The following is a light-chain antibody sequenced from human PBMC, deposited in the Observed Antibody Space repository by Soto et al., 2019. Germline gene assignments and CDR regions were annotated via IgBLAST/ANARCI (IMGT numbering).Light chain of an antibody. CDR2: DAY. Sequence: EIQITQSPSTLSASVGDRFTITCLASQSISSWLAWYQQKPGKAPKLLIYDAYNLESGVTSRFSGSGSGTEFTLTISSLQPDDFATYYCQHYNSYSEAVGQGTKVEIK. V-gene: IGKV1-5*01. J-gene: IGKJ1*01. CDR1: QSISSW. CDR3: QHYNSYSEA.